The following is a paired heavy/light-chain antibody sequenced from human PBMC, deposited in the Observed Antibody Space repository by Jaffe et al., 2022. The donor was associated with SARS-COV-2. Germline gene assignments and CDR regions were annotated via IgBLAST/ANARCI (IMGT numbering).Heavy chain of an antibody. J-gene: IGHJ4*02. D-gene: IGHD2-15*01. Sequence: QVQLVQSGAEVKKPGASVKVSCKTSGYTFSNYAMHWVRQAPGQRLEWMGWINAGNGNTKYSQKFQGRVTITRDTSASTVYMALSSLRSEDTALYYCAREQLVSGDSCYAYWGQGTLVTVSS. CDR3: AREQLVSGDSCYAY. CDR2: INAGNGNT. CDR1: GYTFSNYA. V-gene: IGHV1-3*01.
Light chain of an antibody. CDR3: HQYDNSPRT. CDR2: DTS. V-gene: IGKV3-20*01. CDR1: QSVGSKY. Sequence: EIVLTQSPGTLSLSPGERATLSCRASQSVGSKYLVWYQQKPGQAPRLLIYDTSSRATGIPDRFSGSGSGTDFTLTISRLEPEDFAVYYCHQYDNSPRTFGQGTKVEIK. J-gene: IGKJ1*01.